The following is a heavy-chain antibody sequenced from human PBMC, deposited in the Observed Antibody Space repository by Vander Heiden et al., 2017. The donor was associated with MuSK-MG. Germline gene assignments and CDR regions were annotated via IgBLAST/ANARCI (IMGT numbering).Heavy chain of an antibody. V-gene: IGHV3-48*03. J-gene: IGHJ5*02. CDR3: ARDSADSSGWYFWFDP. CDR2: ISSSGSTI. CDR1: GFTFSSYE. Sequence: EVQLVESGGGLVQPGGSLRLSCAASGFTFSSYEMNWVRQAPGKGLEWVSYISSSGSTIYYADSVKGRFTISRDNAKNSLDLKRNSLRAEDTAVYYCARDSADSSGWYFWFDPWGQGTLVTVSS. D-gene: IGHD6-19*01.